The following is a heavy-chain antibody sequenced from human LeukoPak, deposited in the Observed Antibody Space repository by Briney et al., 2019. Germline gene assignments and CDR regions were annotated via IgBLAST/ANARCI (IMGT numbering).Heavy chain of an antibody. CDR2: IYTSGST. V-gene: IGHV4-4*07. CDR3: ASEGGYYDSSGYPLHYYYYGMDV. D-gene: IGHD3-22*01. Sequence: SQTLSLTCTVYGGSISSYYWSWIRQPAGKGLEWIGRIYTSGSTNYNPSLKSRVTMSVDTSKNQFSLKLSSVTAADTAVYYCASEGGYYDSSGYPLHYYYYGMDVWGQGTTVTVSS. J-gene: IGHJ6*02. CDR1: GGSISSYY.